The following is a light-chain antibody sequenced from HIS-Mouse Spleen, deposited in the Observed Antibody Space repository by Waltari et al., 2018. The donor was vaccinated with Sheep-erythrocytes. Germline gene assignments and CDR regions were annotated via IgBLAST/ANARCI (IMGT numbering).Light chain of an antibody. Sequence: QSALTQPASVSGSPGQSITISCTGTSSDVGSYNLVSWYQPHPGKAPNLMIYEGSKRPSGGSNRFSGSKSGNTASLTISGLQAEDEADYYCCSYAGSSTFHVVFGGGTKLTVL. J-gene: IGLJ2*01. CDR1: SSDVGSYNL. V-gene: IGLV2-23*03. CDR2: EGS. CDR3: CSYAGSSTFHVV.